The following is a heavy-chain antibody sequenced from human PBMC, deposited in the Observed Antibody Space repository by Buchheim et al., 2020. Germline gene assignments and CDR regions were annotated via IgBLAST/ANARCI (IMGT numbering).Heavy chain of an antibody. Sequence: QVQLVESGGGVVQPGRSLGLSCSASGFTFSGYGMHWVRQAPGKGLEWVARIWFDGSAEEYADFVKGRFSISRDNSKNTLYLQMNSLRAEDTAVYYCAKTIMWELPHFDYWGQGTL. J-gene: IGHJ4*02. D-gene: IGHD1-26*01. CDR2: IWFDGSAE. CDR3: AKTIMWELPHFDY. V-gene: IGHV3-33*06. CDR1: GFTFSGYG.